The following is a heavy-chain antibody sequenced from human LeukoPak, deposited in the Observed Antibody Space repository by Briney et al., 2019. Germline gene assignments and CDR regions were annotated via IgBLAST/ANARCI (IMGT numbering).Heavy chain of an antibody. CDR1: GFTFSTYA. V-gene: IGHV3-23*01. CDR3: ARDPPDPDYDILTGYDY. J-gene: IGHJ4*02. Sequence: GGSLRLSCAASGFTFSTYAMSWVRQAPGKGLEWVSAISGSGDNNDNTYYADSVKGQFTISRDNSKNTLYLQMSSLRAEDTAVYYCARDPPDPDYDILTGYDYWGQGTLVTASS. D-gene: IGHD3-9*01. CDR2: ISGSGDNNDNT.